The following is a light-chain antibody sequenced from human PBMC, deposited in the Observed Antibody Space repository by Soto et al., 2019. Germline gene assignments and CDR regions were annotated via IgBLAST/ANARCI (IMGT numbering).Light chain of an antibody. CDR2: DAS. CDR1: QSVSSY. CDR3: QQRSSWPRT. J-gene: IGKJ2*01. Sequence: EIVLTQSPATLSLSPGERATLSCRASQSVSSYLAWYQQKPGQPPRLLIYDASNRATGIPARFSGSGSGTDFTLNISSLEPEDFAVYYCQQRSSWPRTFGQGNKLEIK. V-gene: IGKV3-11*01.